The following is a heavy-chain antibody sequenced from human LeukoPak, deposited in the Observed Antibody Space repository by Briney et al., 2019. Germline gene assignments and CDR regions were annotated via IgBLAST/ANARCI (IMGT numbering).Heavy chain of an antibody. V-gene: IGHV3-23*01. CDR2: ISGSGATT. D-gene: IGHD3-10*01. J-gene: IGHJ4*02. CDR1: VLTFSRYV. CDR3: AKIAGFGGWGPNYFDY. Sequence: GGSLRLSCAASVLTFSRYVMTWVRQAPGKGLEWVSTISGSGATTYYADSVKGRFTISRDNSKNTLSLQMNSLRAEDTAVYYCAKIAGFGGWGPNYFDYWGQGTLVTVSS.